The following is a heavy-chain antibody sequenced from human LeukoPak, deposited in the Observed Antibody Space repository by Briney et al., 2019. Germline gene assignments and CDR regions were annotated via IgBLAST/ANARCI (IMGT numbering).Heavy chain of an antibody. CDR1: GGSISSGSYY. CDR2: IYTSGST. V-gene: IGHV4-61*02. J-gene: IGHJ4*02. D-gene: IGHD6-6*01. Sequence: SETLSLTCTVSGGSISSGSYYWSWIRQPAGKGLEWIGRIYTSGSTNYNPSLKSRVTISVDTSKNQFSLKLSSVTAADTAVYYCARGKVPSIAARGYYFDYWGQGTLVTVSS. CDR3: ARGKVPSIAARGYYFDY.